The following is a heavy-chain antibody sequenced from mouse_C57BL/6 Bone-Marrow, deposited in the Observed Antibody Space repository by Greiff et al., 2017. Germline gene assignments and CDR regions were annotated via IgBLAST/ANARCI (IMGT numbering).Heavy chain of an antibody. Sequence: EVKLMESGGGLVQSGRSLRLSCATSGFTFSDFYMEWVRQAPGQGLEWIAASRNKANDYTTEYSASVKGRFIVSRDTSQSILYLQMNALRAEDTAIYYCARDSYWGQGTSVTVSS. CDR1: GFTFSDFY. J-gene: IGHJ4*01. CDR3: ARDSY. V-gene: IGHV7-1*01. CDR2: SRNKANDYTT.